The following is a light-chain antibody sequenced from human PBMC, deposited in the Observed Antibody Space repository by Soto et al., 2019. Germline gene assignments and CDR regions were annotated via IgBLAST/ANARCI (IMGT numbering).Light chain of an antibody. V-gene: IGKV1-12*01. CDR2: AAS. J-gene: IGKJ1*01. CDR3: PQANSFPWT. CDR1: QGISSW. Sequence: DIQMTQSPSSVSASVGDRVTITCRASQGISSWVAWYQQKPGKAPKLLIYAASSLQSGVPSRLSGSGSGTAFTLTISSRQPEDFATYYCPQANSFPWTFGQGNKVELK.